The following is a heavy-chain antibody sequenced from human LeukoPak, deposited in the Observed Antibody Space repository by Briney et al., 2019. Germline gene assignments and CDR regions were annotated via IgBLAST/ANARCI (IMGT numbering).Heavy chain of an antibody. J-gene: IGHJ4*02. Sequence: GGSLRLSCAASGLTFSSCAMSWVRQAPGKGLEWVSAISGSGDSTYYADSVKGRFTISRDNSKNTLYLQVNSLRAEDTAVYYCAKQSYSSCYTALNFWGQGTLVTVSS. CDR3: AKQSYSSCYTALNF. D-gene: IGHD6-19*01. V-gene: IGHV3-23*01. CDR1: GLTFSSCA. CDR2: ISGSGDST.